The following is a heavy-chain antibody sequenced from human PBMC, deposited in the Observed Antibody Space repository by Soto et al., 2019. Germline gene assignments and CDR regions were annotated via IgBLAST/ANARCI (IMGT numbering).Heavy chain of an antibody. D-gene: IGHD3-10*01. V-gene: IGHV4-61*08. J-gene: IGHJ4*02. CDR3: ARVTTMVLGRTKPFYSFDY. Sequence: QVRLQESGPGLVKPSETLSLTCTVSGASVSSDGSYWNWIRQPPGKGLEWIVSVYYIGSTNYNTSLKIRVTISVDTSKNQFSLNLSSVTAADTAIYYCARVTTMVLGRTKPFYSFDYWGQGTLVTVSS. CDR1: GASVSSDGSY. CDR2: VYYIGST.